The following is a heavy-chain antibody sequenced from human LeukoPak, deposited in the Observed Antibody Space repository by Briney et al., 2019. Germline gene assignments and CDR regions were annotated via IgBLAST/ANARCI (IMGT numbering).Heavy chain of an antibody. D-gene: IGHD1-26*01. CDR3: ARSRWELDADY. Sequence: ASVKVSCKASGYSFATKYMDWVRQAHGQGLEWMGWINPASGVTHYAQKFQGRVTMSRDTSITTAYMELTGLISDDTAIYYCARSRWELDADYWGQGTLVTVSS. J-gene: IGHJ4*02. CDR2: INPASGVT. V-gene: IGHV1-2*02. CDR1: GYSFATKY.